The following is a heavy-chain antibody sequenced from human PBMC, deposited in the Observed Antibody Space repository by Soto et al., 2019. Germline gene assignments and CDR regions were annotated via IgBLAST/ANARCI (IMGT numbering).Heavy chain of an antibody. CDR1: GFTSSDYY. V-gene: IGHV3-11*01. CDR2: ISSSGSTI. Sequence: LILPRAAYGFTSSDYYMSWIRPAPGKGLEWVSYISSSGSTIYYADSVKGRFTISRDNAKNSLYLQMNSLRAEDTAVYYCARDEVRDGYTVDYFDYWGQGTLVTVSS. CDR3: ARDEVRDGYTVDYFDY. J-gene: IGHJ4*02. D-gene: IGHD5-12*01.